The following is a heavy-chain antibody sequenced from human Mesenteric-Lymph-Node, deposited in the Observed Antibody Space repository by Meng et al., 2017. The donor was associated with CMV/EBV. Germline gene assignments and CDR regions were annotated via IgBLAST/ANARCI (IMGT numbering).Heavy chain of an antibody. J-gene: IGHJ6*02. CDR2: INHSGST. Sequence: YYWSWIRQPPGKGLEWIGKINHSGSTNYNPSLKSRVTISVDTSKNQFSLKLSSVTAADTAVYYCARGRDIVVVPAATGRGYYYGMDVWGQGTTVTVSS. D-gene: IGHD2-2*01. CDR1: YY. V-gene: IGHV4-34*01. CDR3: ARGRDIVVVPAATGRGYYYGMDV.